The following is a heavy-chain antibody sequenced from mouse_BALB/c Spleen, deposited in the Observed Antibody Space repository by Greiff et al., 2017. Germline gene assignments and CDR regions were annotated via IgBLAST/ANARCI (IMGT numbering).Heavy chain of an antibody. D-gene: IGHD2-10*02. CDR3: ARRYGNY. V-gene: IGHV5-6*02. CDR1: GFTFSSYG. Sequence: EVKLVESGGDLVKPGGSLKLSCAASGFTFSSYGMSWVRQTPDKRLEWVATISSGGSYTYYPDSVKGRFTISRDNAKNTLYLQMSSLKSEDTAMYYCARRYGNYWGQGTLVTVSA. J-gene: IGHJ3*01. CDR2: ISSGGSYT.